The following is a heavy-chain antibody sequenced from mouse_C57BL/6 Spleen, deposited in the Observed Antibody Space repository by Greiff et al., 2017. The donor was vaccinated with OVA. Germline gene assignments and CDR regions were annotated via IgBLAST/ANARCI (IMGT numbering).Heavy chain of an antibody. J-gene: IGHJ3*01. V-gene: IGHV3-6*01. D-gene: IGHD2-5*01. CDR2: ISYDGSN. Sequence: EVQLQESGPGLVKPSQSLSLTCSVTGYSITSGYYWNWIRQFPGNKLEWMGYISYDGSNNYNPSLKNRISITRDTSKNQFFLKLNSVTTEDTATHYCARDWSYYSNYVRFAYWGQGTLVTVSA. CDR3: ARDWSYYSNYVRFAY. CDR1: GYSITSGYY.